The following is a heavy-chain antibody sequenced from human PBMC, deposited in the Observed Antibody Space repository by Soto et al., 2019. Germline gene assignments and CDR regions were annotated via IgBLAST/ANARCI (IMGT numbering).Heavy chain of an antibody. Sequence: QVQLVQSGAEVKKPGSSVKVSCKASGGTFSSYAISWVRQAPGQGLEWMGGIIPIFGTANYAQKFQGRVTITADESTSTAYMELSSLRSEDTAVYYCARDPRYSSSSSYYYGMDVWCQGTTVTVSS. CDR1: GGTFSSYA. V-gene: IGHV1-69*01. CDR3: ARDPRYSSSSSYYYGMDV. J-gene: IGHJ6*02. CDR2: IIPIFGTA. D-gene: IGHD6-6*01.